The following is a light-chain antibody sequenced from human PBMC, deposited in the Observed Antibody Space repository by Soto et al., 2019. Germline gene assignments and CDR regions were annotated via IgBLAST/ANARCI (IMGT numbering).Light chain of an antibody. J-gene: IGLJ2*01. V-gene: IGLV2-8*01. CDR3: SSYAGGNNFHVV. Sequence: QSVLTQPPSASGSPGQSVTISCTGTSSDVGGYNYVSWYQQHPDKAPKLMIYEVSKWPSGVPDRFSGSKSGNTASLTVSGLQAEDEADYYCSSYAGGNNFHVVFGGGTKLTVL. CDR2: EVS. CDR1: SSDVGGYNY.